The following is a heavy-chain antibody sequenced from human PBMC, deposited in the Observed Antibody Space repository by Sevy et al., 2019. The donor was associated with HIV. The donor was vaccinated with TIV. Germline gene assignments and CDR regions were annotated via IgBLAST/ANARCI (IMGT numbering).Heavy chain of an antibody. J-gene: IGHJ4*02. CDR2: IYYTGHV. D-gene: IGHD1-26*01. Sequence: SETLSLTCAVSGGSIASLYWNWIRQPPGKGLEWIANIYYTGHVNYNPSLKSRVTLPLDRSKNQFSLRLSSVTAADTAMYYCAGENAWGRDYSWGQGTLVTVSS. CDR1: GGSIASLY. V-gene: IGHV4-59*08. CDR3: AGENAWGRDYS.